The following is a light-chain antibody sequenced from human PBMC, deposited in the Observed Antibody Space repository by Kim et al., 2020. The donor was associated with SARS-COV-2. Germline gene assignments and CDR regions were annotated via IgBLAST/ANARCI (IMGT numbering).Light chain of an antibody. CDR3: QQLNSYPGVI. CDR2: AAS. V-gene: IGKV1-9*01. Sequence: DIQLTQSPSFLSASVGDRVTITCRASQGISSYLAWYQQKPGKAPKLLIYAASTLQSGVPSRFSGSGSGTEFTLTISSLQPEDFATYYCQQLNSYPGVIFGPGTKVDIK. J-gene: IGKJ3*01. CDR1: QGISSY.